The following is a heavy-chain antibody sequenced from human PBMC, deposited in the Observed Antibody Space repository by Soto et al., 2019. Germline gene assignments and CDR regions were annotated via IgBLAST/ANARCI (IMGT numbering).Heavy chain of an antibody. CDR2: ISYDGSNK. V-gene: IGHV3-30*18. Sequence: HPGGSLRLSCAASGFTFSSYGMHWVRQAPGKGLEWVAVISYDGSNKYYADSVKGRFTISRDNSKNTLYLQMNSLRAEDTAVYYCAKDRGAVAGHRSYFDYWGQGTLVTVSS. CDR3: AKDRGAVAGHRSYFDY. J-gene: IGHJ4*02. D-gene: IGHD6-19*01. CDR1: GFTFSSYG.